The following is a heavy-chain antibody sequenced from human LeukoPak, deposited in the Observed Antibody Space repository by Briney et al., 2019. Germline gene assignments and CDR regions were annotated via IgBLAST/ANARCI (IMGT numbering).Heavy chain of an antibody. Sequence: GASVKVSCKASGYTFTSYAMHWVRQAPGQRLEWMGWINAGNCNTKYSQKFQGRVTITRDTSASTAYMELSSLRSEDTAVYYCARGSIAARPPYYYYYYGMDVWGQGTTVTVSS. CDR2: INAGNCNT. CDR3: ARGSIAARPPYYYYYYGMDV. D-gene: IGHD6-6*01. V-gene: IGHV1-3*01. CDR1: GYTFTSYA. J-gene: IGHJ6*02.